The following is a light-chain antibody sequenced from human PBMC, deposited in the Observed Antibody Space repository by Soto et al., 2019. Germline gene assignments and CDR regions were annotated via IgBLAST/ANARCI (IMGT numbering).Light chain of an antibody. J-gene: IGKJ2*01. CDR1: QSVLYSSNNKNY. V-gene: IGKV4-1*01. CDR2: WAS. Sequence: DIVMTQSPDSLAVSLGERATINCKSSQSVLYSSNNKNYLAWYQQKPGQPPKLLIYWASTRESGVPDRFSGXXXXTDXTXXISXXQAXXVAVYYCQQYYSTPYTFGQGTKLEIK. CDR3: QQYYSTPYT.